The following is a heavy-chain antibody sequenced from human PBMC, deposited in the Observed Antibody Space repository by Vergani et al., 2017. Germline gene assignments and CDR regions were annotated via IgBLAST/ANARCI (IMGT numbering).Heavy chain of an antibody. CDR3: ARDYSSGWYET. J-gene: IGHJ3*01. V-gene: IGHV3-30-3*01. CDR2: ISYDGSNK. D-gene: IGHD6-19*01. Sequence: QVQLVESGGGVVQPGRSLRLSCAASGFTFSSYAMHWVRQAPGKGLEWVAVISYDGSNKYYADSVKGRFTISRDNSKNTLYLQMNSLRAEDTAVYYCARDYSSGWYETWGQGTMVTVSS. CDR1: GFTFSSYA.